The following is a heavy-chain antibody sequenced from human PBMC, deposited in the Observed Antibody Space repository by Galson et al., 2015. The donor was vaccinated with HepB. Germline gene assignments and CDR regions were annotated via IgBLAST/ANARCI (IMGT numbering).Heavy chain of an antibody. D-gene: IGHD6-6*01. CDR3: ARGGTARPSFLDY. V-gene: IGHV4-59*01. CDR2: MYYTGST. Sequence: ETLSLTCTVSADSISGYYWTWIRQPPGKGLEWLGYMYYTGSTNYNPSLKSRVTMSLDTSKNQFSLKVTSVTAADTAVYYCARGGTARPSFLDYWGQGTLVTVSS. CDR1: ADSISGYY. J-gene: IGHJ4*02.